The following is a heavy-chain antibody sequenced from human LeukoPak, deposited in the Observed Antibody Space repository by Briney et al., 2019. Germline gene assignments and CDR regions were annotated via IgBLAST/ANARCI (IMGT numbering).Heavy chain of an antibody. CDR3: ARFKVGTNTTQKNAFDI. Sequence: GGSLRLSCAASGFTFSNYAMHWVRQAPGKGLEWVAVISFDATKEYFAKSVKGRFTISRDNSKATLYLQMHSLRIEDTALYFCARFKVGTNTTQKNAFDIWGRGTVVAVSS. CDR1: GFTFSNYA. CDR2: ISFDATKE. V-gene: IGHV3-30*01. D-gene: IGHD1-1*01. J-gene: IGHJ3*02.